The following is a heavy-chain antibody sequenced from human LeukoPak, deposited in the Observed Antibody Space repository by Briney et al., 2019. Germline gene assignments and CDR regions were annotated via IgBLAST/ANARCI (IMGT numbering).Heavy chain of an antibody. CDR2: INPSGGST. CDR3: ARADCSSTSCYPSDY. V-gene: IGHV1-46*01. D-gene: IGHD2-2*01. Sequence: ASVKVSCKASGYTFTSYYMHWVRQAPGQGLEWMGIINPSGGSTSYAQKFQGRVTTTRDTSTSTVYMELSSLRSEDTAVYYCARADCSSTSCYPSDYWGQGTLVTVSS. J-gene: IGHJ4*02. CDR1: GYTFTSYY.